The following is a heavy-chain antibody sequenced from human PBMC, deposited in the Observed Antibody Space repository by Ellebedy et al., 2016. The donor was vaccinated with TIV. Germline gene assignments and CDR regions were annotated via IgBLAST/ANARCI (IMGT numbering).Heavy chain of an antibody. CDR3: ARDYSSGSSPYYFDH. CDR2: ISAYNGNT. J-gene: IGHJ4*02. Sequence: AASVKVSCKASGYSFISYGISWVRQAPGQGLEWMGWISAYNGNTKYTEKLQGRVTMTTDTSTTTAYMELRSLRSDDTAVYYCARDYSSGSSPYYFDHWGLGTLVTIST. V-gene: IGHV1-18*04. CDR1: GYSFISYG. D-gene: IGHD6-19*01.